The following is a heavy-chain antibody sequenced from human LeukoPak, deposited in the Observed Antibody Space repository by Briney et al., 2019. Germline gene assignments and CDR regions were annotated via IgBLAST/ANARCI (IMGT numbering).Heavy chain of an antibody. CDR2: IKSKTEGETT. CDR3: TSNMVQ. V-gene: IGHV3-15*01. J-gene: IGHJ4*02. D-gene: IGHD2/OR15-2a*01. CDR1: GLTFSHAW. Sequence: GGSLRLSCVASGLTFSHAWMSWVRQAPGKGLEWIGRIKSKTEGETTDYAAPVKGRFTISRDDSKNTLYLQMNSLKTEDTAVYYCTSNMVQWGQGTLVTVSS.